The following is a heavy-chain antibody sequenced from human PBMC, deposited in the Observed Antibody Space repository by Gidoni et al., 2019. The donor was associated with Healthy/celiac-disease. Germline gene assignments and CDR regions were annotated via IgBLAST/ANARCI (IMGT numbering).Heavy chain of an antibody. V-gene: IGHV1-2*04. CDR2: INPNSGGT. Sequence: QVQLVQSGAEVKKPGASVKVSCKASGYTFTGYYMHWVRQAPGQGLEWMGWINPNSGGTNYAQKFQGWVTMTRDTSISTAYMELSRLRSDDTAVYYCARDLGGYCSGGSCYGASGGFDPWGQGTLVTVSS. CDR3: ARDLGGYCSGGSCYGASGGFDP. D-gene: IGHD2-15*01. CDR1: GYTFTGYY. J-gene: IGHJ5*02.